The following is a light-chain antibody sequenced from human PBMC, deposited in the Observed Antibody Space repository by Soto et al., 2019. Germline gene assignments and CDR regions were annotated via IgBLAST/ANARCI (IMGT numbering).Light chain of an antibody. V-gene: IGKV2-28*01. J-gene: IGKJ1*01. Sequence: DTVMTQSPLSLTVTPGEPASISCRSRESLLQSNGYNYLDWYLQTPGQSPQLLIFLGSNRASGVPDRFSGSGSVTDFTLKVSRVQAEDVGVYYCMLALQTPWTFGQGTKVDIK. CDR3: MLALQTPWT. CDR2: LGS. CDR1: ESLLQSNGYNY.